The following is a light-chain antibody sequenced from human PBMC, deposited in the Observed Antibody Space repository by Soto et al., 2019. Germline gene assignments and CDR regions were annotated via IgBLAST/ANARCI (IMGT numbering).Light chain of an antibody. CDR1: QSVFSS. V-gene: IGKV3-15*01. CDR2: GAA. CDR3: QQYHSWPA. J-gene: IGKJ1*01. Sequence: EIVMTQSPATLFVSPGKRLTLSCRASQSVFSSLAWYQQXPGQAPRLLIYGAATRATGIPGRFSGSCSGKEFTITISSLQSEDSAVYYYQQYHSWPAFGRGTKVDIK.